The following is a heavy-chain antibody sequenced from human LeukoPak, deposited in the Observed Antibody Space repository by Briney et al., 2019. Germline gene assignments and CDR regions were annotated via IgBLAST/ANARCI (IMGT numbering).Heavy chain of an antibody. CDR1: GITFSNSA. J-gene: IGHJ3*02. Sequence: GGSLRLSCVPSGITFSNSALSWVREAPGKGLEWVSTITKSGDQTHYADSVRGLFTISRDIFKNTLYLQMNSLRAEDTAVYHCVKSAGKDGYRDVFDIWGQGTVVTVSS. V-gene: IGHV3-23*01. CDR3: VKSAGKDGYRDVFDI. CDR2: ITKSGDQT. D-gene: IGHD5-24*01.